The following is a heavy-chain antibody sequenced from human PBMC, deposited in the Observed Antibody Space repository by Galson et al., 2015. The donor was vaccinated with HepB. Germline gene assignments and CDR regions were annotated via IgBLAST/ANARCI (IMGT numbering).Heavy chain of an antibody. CDR2: ITPIFGRA. J-gene: IGHJ4*02. CDR1: GGTFRTYA. V-gene: IGHV1-69*13. Sequence: SVKVSCKASGGTFRTYAFSWVRQAPGQGLEWMGGITPIFGRANYAQKFQGRVTITADESTSTAYMELSSLRSEDTAVYYCAKDLDYWGQGTLVTVSS. CDR3: AKDLDY.